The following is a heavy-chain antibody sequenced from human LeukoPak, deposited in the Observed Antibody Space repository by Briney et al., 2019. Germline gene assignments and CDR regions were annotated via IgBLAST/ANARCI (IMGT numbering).Heavy chain of an antibody. CDR2: ISAYNGNT. V-gene: IGHV1-18*01. Sequence: ASVKVSCKASGYTFTSYGISWVRRAPGQGLEWMGWISAYNGNTNYAQKLQGRVTMTTDTSTSTAYMELRSLRSDDTAVYYCARSPAMIGRFDPWGQGTLVTVSS. D-gene: IGHD3-22*01. CDR1: GYTFTSYG. J-gene: IGHJ5*02. CDR3: ARSPAMIGRFDP.